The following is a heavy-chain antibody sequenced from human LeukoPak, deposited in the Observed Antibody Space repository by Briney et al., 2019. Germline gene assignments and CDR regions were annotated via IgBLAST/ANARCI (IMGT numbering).Heavy chain of an antibody. CDR3: EAYGSGSYYIDAFDI. D-gene: IGHD3-10*01. Sequence: ASVKVSCKASGYTFTGYYMHWVRQAPGQGLEWMGWISAYNGNTNYAQKLQGRVTMTTDTSTSTAYMELRSLRSDDTAVYYCEAYGSGSYYIDAFDIWGQGTMVTVSS. CDR1: GYTFTGYY. J-gene: IGHJ3*02. CDR2: ISAYNGNT. V-gene: IGHV1-18*04.